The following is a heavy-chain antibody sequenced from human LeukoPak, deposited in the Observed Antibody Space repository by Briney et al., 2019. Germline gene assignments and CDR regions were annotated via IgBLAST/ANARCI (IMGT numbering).Heavy chain of an antibody. D-gene: IGHD3-3*01. CDR1: GFTFSSYD. V-gene: IGHV3-13*01. CDR3: AKDGLQFSEWLPPLGY. Sequence: TGGSLRLSCAASGFTFSSYDMHWVRQATGKGLEWVSAIGTAGDTYYPGSVKGRFTISRDITKNTLYLQMNSLRAEDTAVYYCAKDGLQFSEWLPPLGYWGQGTLVTVSS. CDR2: IGTAGDT. J-gene: IGHJ4*02.